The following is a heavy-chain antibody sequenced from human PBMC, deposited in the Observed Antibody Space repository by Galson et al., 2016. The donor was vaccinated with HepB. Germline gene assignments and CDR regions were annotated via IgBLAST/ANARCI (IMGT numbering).Heavy chain of an antibody. V-gene: IGHV3-73*01. CDR2: IRSKANSYAT. CDR3: TRPGRYYDFWDD. Sequence: SLRLSCAASGFTFSGSAMHWVRQASGKGLEWVGRIRSKANSYATAYAASVKGRFTITRDDSKKTGYLQMNSLKTEDTAMYYCTRPGRYYDFWDDLGQGALVTVSS. CDR1: GFTFSGSA. J-gene: IGHJ4*02. D-gene: IGHD3-3*01.